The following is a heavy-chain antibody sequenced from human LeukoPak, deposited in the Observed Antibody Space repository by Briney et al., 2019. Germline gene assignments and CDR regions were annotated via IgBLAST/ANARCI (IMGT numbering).Heavy chain of an antibody. CDR2: IDPSDSYT. Sequence: GESLKTSCKGSGYSFTNYWISWVRQMPGKGLEWMGRIDPSDSYTNYSPSFQGHVTISADKSISTAYLQWSSLKASDTAMYYCARDDSSGYDYWGQGTLVTVSS. V-gene: IGHV5-10-1*01. CDR3: ARDDSSGYDY. D-gene: IGHD3-22*01. CDR1: GYSFTNYW. J-gene: IGHJ4*02.